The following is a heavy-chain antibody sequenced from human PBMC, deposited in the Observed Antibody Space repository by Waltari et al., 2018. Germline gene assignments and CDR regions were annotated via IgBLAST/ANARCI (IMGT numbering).Heavy chain of an antibody. V-gene: IGHV3-73*01. CDR1: GFTFGAPA. J-gene: IGHJ5*02. CDR2: IRSKAHNYAT. D-gene: IGHD1-1*01. Sequence: VQLVESGGGLVQPGGSLNLSCAAPGFTFGAPAMPWVRQASGKGLEWVGRIRSKAHNYATAYAASVKGRFTISRDDSKNTAYLQMNSLKTEDTAVYYCTRQEPWRFDPWGQGTLVTVSS. CDR3: TRQEPWRFDP.